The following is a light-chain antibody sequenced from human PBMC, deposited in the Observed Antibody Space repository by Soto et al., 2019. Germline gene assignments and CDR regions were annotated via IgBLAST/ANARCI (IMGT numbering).Light chain of an antibody. J-gene: IGKJ4*01. CDR1: QSVSSSF. Sequence: EIVLTQSPGTLSLSPGERATLSCRASQSVSSSFLAWYQQKPGQAHRLLIYGASSRATGIPDRFSGSGSGTDFTLTISRLEPEDVAVYYCRQYDSSPLTFGGGTRVEIK. CDR2: GAS. V-gene: IGKV3-20*01. CDR3: RQYDSSPLT.